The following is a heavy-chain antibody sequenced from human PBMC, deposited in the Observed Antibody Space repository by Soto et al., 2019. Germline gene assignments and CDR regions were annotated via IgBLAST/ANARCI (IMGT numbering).Heavy chain of an antibody. CDR2: MYVTGTT. D-gene: IGHD5-12*01. CDR3: ARDGGYTGYEVGNPYDI. V-gene: IGHV4-4*07. CDR1: GGSISHHY. J-gene: IGHJ3*02. Sequence: PSETLSLTCTVSGGSISHHYWSWIRQPAGTRLEWIGRMYVTGTTNYNPSLKNRVSMSIDTSKNLFSLKLSSATAADTAVYHCARDGGYTGYEVGNPYDICGQGTMVTVSS.